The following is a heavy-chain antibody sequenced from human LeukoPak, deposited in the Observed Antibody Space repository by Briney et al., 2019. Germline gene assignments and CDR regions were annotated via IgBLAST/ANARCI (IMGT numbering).Heavy chain of an antibody. CDR1: GFPFSSYG. CDR2: IYSGGST. D-gene: IGHD3-3*01. CDR3: ARSGYYRAFDY. Sequence: GGSLRLSCVASGFPFSSYGMHWVRQAPGKGLEWVSVIYSGGSTYYADSVKGRFTISRDNSKNTLYLQMNSLRAEDTAVYYCARSGYYRAFDYWGQGTLVTVSS. J-gene: IGHJ4*02. V-gene: IGHV3-NL1*01.